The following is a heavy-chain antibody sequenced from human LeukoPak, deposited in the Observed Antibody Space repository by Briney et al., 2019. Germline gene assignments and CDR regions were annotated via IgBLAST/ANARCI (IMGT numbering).Heavy chain of an antibody. V-gene: IGHV4-34*01. J-gene: IGHJ4*02. D-gene: IGHD5-12*01. Sequence: SETLSLTCAVYGGSFSGYYWSWIRQPPGKGLEWIGEINHSGSTNYNPSLKSRVTISVDTSKNQFSLKLSSVTAADTAVYYCARGVEMATILFDYWGLGTLVTVSS. CDR2: INHSGST. CDR1: GGSFSGYY. CDR3: ARGVEMATILFDY.